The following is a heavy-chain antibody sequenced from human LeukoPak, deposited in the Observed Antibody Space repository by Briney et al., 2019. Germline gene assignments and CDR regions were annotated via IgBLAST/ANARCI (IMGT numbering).Heavy chain of an antibody. CDR2: NNPSGGST. CDR3: ARGGLVLRFLEWLSPPADY. J-gene: IGHJ4*02. V-gene: IGHV1-46*01. Sequence: GASVKVSCKASGYTFTSYYMHWVRQAPGQGLEWMGINNPSGGSTSYAQKFQGRVTMTRGTSTSTVYMELSSLRSEDTAVYYCARGGLVLRFLEWLSPPADYWGQGTLVTVSS. CDR1: GYTFTSYY. D-gene: IGHD3-3*01.